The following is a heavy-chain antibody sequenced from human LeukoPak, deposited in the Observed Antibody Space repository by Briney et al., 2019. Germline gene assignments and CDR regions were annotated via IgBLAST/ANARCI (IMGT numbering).Heavy chain of an antibody. J-gene: IGHJ6*02. CDR3: ARQHPDYGEGMDV. CDR2: IYYSGST. Sequence: SETLSPTCTVSGGSISSSSYYWGWIRQPPGTGLEWIGSIYYSGSTYYNPSLKSRVTISVDTSKNQFSLKLSSVTAADTAVYYCARQHPDYGEGMDVWGQGTTVTVSS. CDR1: GGSISSSSYY. D-gene: IGHD4-17*01. V-gene: IGHV4-39*01.